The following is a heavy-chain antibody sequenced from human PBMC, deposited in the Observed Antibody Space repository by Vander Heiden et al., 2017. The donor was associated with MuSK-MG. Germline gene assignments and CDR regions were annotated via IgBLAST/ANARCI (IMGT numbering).Heavy chain of an antibody. D-gene: IGHD2-15*01. CDR1: GITFSNYW. J-gene: IGHJ4*02. CDR3: ASGWWYFDY. Sequence: EGRLVESGGGLVQRGGSLRLTWVAPGITFSNYWMHWVRQAPGKGLEWVANIKYDGSEKNYVDSVKGRFAISRDNAKKSLYLQMDSLRGEDTAVYYCASGWWYFDYWGLGTLVTVSS. CDR2: IKYDGSEK. V-gene: IGHV3-7*01.